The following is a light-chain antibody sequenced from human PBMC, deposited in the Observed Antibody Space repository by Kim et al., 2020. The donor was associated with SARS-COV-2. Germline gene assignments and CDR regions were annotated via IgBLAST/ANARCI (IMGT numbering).Light chain of an antibody. CDR3: ATWDSSLSVGV. CDR2: DND. CDR1: RSNIGNNP. V-gene: IGLV1-51*01. J-gene: IGLJ3*02. Sequence: QSVLTQPPSVSAAPRHKVTISCSGSRSNIGNNPVSWYQQFPGTAPRLITYDNDKRPSGIPDRFSSSKSGTSATLGITGLRTGDEADYYCATWDSSLSVGVFGGGTKVTVL.